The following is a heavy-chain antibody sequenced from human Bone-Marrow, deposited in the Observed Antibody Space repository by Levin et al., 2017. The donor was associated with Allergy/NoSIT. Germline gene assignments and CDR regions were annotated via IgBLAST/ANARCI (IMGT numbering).Heavy chain of an antibody. V-gene: IGHV1-2*02. Sequence: GESLKISCQASGYTFTGYYMHWVRQAPGQGLEWMGWINPNSGGTNYAQKFQGRVTMTRDTSISTAYMELSRLRSDDTAVYYCARDHEVEQWQYNYYYYDGMDVWGQGTTVTVSS. J-gene: IGHJ6*02. CDR2: INPNSGGT. CDR3: ARDHEVEQWQYNYYYYDGMDV. D-gene: IGHD6-19*01. CDR1: GYTFTGYY.